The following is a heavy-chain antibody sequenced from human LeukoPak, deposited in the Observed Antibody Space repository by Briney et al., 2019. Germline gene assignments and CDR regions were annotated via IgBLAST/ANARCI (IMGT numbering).Heavy chain of an antibody. D-gene: IGHD3-22*01. CDR1: GGSISSYY. CDR3: ARESDSSGYFYYFDY. V-gene: IGHV4-59*01. CDR2: INHSGST. J-gene: IGHJ4*02. Sequence: SETLSLTCTVSGGSISSYYWSWIRQPAGKGLEWIGEINHSGSTNYNPSLKSRVTISVDTSKNQFSLKLSSVTAADTAVYYCARESDSSGYFYYFDYWGQGTLVTVSS.